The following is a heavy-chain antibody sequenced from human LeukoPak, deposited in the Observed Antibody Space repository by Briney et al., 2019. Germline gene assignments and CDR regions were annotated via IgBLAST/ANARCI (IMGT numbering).Heavy chain of an antibody. CDR3: ARGRIYYYYHGMDV. D-gene: IGHD2-15*01. CDR2: INHSGST. Sequence: SETLSLTCAVYGGSFSGYYWSWIRQPPGKGLEWIGEINHSGSTNYNPSLKSRVTISVDTSKNQFSLKLSSVTAADTAVYYCARGRIYYYYHGMDVWGQGTTVTVSS. V-gene: IGHV4-34*01. CDR1: GGSFSGYY. J-gene: IGHJ6*02.